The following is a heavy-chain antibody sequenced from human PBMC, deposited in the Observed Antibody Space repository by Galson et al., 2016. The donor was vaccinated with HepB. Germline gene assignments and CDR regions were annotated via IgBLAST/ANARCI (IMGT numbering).Heavy chain of an antibody. V-gene: IGHV3-74*01. J-gene: IGHJ6*02. CDR3: ARAGFKGFSNGMDV. CDR1: GFTFSSYW. CDR2: INTDGSRT. D-gene: IGHD2/OR15-2a*01. Sequence: SLRLSCAASGFTFSSYWMHWVRKAPGRGLVWVSRINTDGSRTNYADSVKGRVTISRDNAKNTLYLQMNSLRAEDTAVYYCARAGFKGFSNGMDVWGQGTTVTVSS.